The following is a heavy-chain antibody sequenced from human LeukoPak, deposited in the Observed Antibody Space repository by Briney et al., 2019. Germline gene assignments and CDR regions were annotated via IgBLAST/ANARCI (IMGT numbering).Heavy chain of an antibody. CDR3: ARVPRSYYYYYYMDI. J-gene: IGHJ6*03. CDR1: GGSISGYH. CDR2: IYYSGSS. Sequence: PSETLSLTCNVSGGSISGYHWSWIRQPPGKGLEWLGYIYYSGSSNYNPSLKSRVTMSADTSKNQFSLKLSSVTAADTAVYYCARVPRSYYYYYYMDIWGKGTTVTVSS. V-gene: IGHV4-59*01.